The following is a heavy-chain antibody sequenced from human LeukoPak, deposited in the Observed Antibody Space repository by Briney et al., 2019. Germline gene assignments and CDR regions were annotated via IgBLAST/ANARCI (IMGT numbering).Heavy chain of an antibody. CDR3: ARVRDRGGRYGSGSLMLADY. J-gene: IGHJ4*02. D-gene: IGHD3-10*01. CDR2: INPNSGGT. CDR1: GYTFTGYY. Sequence: ASVKVSCKASGYTFTGYYMHWVRQAPGQGLEGMGSINPNSGGTNYAQKFQGRVTITRYTSISTAYMELSRLRSDDTAVYYCARVRDRGGRYGSGSLMLADYWGQGTLVTVSS. V-gene: IGHV1-2*02.